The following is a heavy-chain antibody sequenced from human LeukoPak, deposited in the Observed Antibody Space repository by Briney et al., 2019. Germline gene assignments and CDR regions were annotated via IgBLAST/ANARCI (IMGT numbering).Heavy chain of an antibody. D-gene: IGHD6-13*01. V-gene: IGHV4-59*01. CDR3: ARLARYSSSWYIDY. CDR2: IYYSGST. J-gene: IGHJ4*02. CDR1: GDSISSYY. Sequence: SETLSLTCTVSGDSISSYYWSWIRQPPGKGLEWIGYIYYSGSTNYNPPLKSRVTISVDTSKNQFSLKLSSVTAADTAVYYCARLARYSSSWYIDYWGQGTLVTVSS.